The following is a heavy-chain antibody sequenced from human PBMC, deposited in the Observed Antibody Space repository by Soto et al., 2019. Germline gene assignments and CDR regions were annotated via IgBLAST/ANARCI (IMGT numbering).Heavy chain of an antibody. V-gene: IGHV4-30-4*01. J-gene: IGHJ4*02. CDR3: ARYRKGVPAANLIFDY. D-gene: IGHD2-2*01. Sequence: ASETLSLTCTVSGVSISSGDYYWSWIRQTPGKGLEWIGYIYYSESTYYNPSLKSRVTISVDTSRNQLSLKLSSVTAADTAVYYCARYRKGVPAANLIFDYWGQGTLVTVSS. CDR2: IYYSEST. CDR1: GVSISSGDYY.